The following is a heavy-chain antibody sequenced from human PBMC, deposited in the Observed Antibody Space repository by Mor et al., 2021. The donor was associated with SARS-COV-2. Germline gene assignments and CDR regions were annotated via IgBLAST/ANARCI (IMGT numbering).Heavy chain of an antibody. D-gene: IGHD6-19*01. CDR2: GST. J-gene: IGHJ4*02. V-gene: IGHV4-39*07. Sequence: GSTYYNPSLKSRVTISVDTSKNQFSLKLSSVTAADTAVYYCATRYSSGWYDLDYWGQGTLVTVSS. CDR3: ATRYSSGWYDLDY.